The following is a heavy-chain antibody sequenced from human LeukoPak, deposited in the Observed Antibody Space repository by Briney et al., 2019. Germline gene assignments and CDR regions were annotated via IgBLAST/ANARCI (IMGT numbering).Heavy chain of an antibody. J-gene: IGHJ4*02. CDR1: GFTFSSYG. D-gene: IGHD2-21*02. V-gene: IGHV3-30*18. CDR2: ISYDGSNK. Sequence: GRSLRLPCAASGFTFSSYGMHWVRQAPGKGLEWVAVISYDGSNKYYADSVKGRFTISRDNSKNTLYLQMNSLRAEDTAVYYCAKDRTVRVVTAAIDYWGQGTLVTVSS. CDR3: AKDRTVRVVTAAIDY.